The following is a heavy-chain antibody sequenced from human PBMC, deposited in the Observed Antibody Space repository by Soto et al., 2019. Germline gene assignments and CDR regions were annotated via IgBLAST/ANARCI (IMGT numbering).Heavy chain of an antibody. CDR2: ISAYNGNT. CDR1: GGTFSSYG. CDR3: ARDEPDYYYSGMDV. Sequence: LSCKASGGTFSSYGISWVRQAPGQGLEWMGWISAYNGNTNYAQKLQGRVTMTTDTSTSTAYMELRSLRSDDTAVYYCARDEPDYYYSGMDVWGQGTTVTGSS. V-gene: IGHV1-18*01. J-gene: IGHJ6*02.